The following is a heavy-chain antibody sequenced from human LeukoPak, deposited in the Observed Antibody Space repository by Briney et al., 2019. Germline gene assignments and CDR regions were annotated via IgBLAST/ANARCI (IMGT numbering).Heavy chain of an antibody. V-gene: IGHV3-11*04. D-gene: IGHD1-26*01. CDR1: GYIFSDYY. CDR2: IGPTGDIM. CDR3: ASIESGDY. Sequence: PGGSLRLSCATSGYIFSDYYISWIRQAPGKGLEYISIIGPTGDIMYNEDSVKGRFTVSRDNAKNTLYLQMNSLRAEDTAVYYCASIESGDYWGQGTLVTVSS. J-gene: IGHJ4*02.